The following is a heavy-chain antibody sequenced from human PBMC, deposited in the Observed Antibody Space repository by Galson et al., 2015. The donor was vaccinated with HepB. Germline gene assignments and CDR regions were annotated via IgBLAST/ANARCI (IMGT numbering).Heavy chain of an antibody. CDR1: GFTFSSYG. J-gene: IGHJ4*02. Sequence: SLRLSCAASGFTFSSYGMHWVRQAPGKGLEWVAVIWYDGSNKYYADSVKGRFTISRDNSKNTLYLQMNSLRAEDTAVYYCARDHGRYCSSTSCYMVYWGQGTLVTVSS. CDR2: IWYDGSNK. V-gene: IGHV3-33*01. D-gene: IGHD2-2*02. CDR3: ARDHGRYCSSTSCYMVY.